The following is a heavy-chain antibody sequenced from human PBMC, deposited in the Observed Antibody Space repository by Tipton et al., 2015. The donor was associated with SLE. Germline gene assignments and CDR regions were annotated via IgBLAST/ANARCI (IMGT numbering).Heavy chain of an antibody. CDR3: ARAPGLDRDYSYYYYMDV. CDR2: VHSSGST. D-gene: IGHD3/OR15-3a*01. V-gene: IGHV4-59*12. Sequence: LRLSCTVSGGSISTFYWSWIRQPPGKGLEWIGTVHSSGSTYSSPSLKSRVSMTVDTSKNHFSLKVNSVTAADTAVYYCARAPGLDRDYSYYYYMDVWGKGTTVTVSS. CDR1: GGSISTFY. J-gene: IGHJ6*03.